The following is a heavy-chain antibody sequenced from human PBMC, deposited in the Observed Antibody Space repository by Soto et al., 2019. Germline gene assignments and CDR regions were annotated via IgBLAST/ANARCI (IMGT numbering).Heavy chain of an antibody. D-gene: IGHD2-15*01. V-gene: IGHV1-2*04. CDR3: AREGSGHCSGGSCLVDY. J-gene: IGHJ4*02. CDR1: GYTFTGYY. CDR2: INPNSGGT. Sequence: ASVKVSCKASGYTFTGYYMHWVRQAPGQGPEWMGWINPNSGGTNYAQKFQGWVTMTRDTSISTAYMELSRLRSDDTAVYYCAREGSGHCSGGSCLVDYWGQGTLVTVSS.